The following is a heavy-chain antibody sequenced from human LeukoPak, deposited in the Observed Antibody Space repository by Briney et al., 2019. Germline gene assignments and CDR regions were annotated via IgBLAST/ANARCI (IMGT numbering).Heavy chain of an antibody. CDR2: INHSGST. Sequence: SETLSLTCTVSGGSISSSSYYWGWIRQPPGKGLEWIGEINHSGSTNYNPSLKSRVTISVDTSKNQFSLKLSSVTAADTAVYYCARGIMPPRFDPWGQGTLVTVSS. CDR1: GGSISSSSYY. D-gene: IGHD3-16*01. V-gene: IGHV4-39*07. J-gene: IGHJ5*02. CDR3: ARGIMPPRFDP.